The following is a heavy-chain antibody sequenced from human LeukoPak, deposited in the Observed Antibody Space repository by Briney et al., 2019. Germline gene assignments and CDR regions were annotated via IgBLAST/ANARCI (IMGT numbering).Heavy chain of an antibody. CDR3: ARRGPGGMPYQLFDY. Sequence: GESLKISCKGSGYSFTSYWIGWVRQMPGKGLEWIGIIYPSDSDTKYSPSFQGQVTISADKSISTAYLQWSSLKASDTAIYYCARRGPGGMPYQLFDYWGQGTLVTVSS. V-gene: IGHV5-51*01. J-gene: IGHJ4*02. CDR2: IYPSDSDT. CDR1: GYSFTSYW. D-gene: IGHD2-2*01.